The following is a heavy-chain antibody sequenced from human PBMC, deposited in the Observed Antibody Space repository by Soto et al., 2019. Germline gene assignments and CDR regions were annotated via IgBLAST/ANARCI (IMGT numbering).Heavy chain of an antibody. J-gene: IGHJ3*02. D-gene: IGHD3-10*01. CDR1: GYTFTSYA. Sequence: ASVKVSCKASGYTFTSYAMHWVRQAPGQRLEWMGWINAGNGNTKYSQKFQGRVTITRDTSASTAYMELSSLRSEDTAVYYCARVRFVDEDRVAFDIWGQGTMVTVSS. V-gene: IGHV1-3*01. CDR2: INAGNGNT. CDR3: ARVRFVDEDRVAFDI.